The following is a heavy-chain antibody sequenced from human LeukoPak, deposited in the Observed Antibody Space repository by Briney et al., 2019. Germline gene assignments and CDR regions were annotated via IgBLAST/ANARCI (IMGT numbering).Heavy chain of an antibody. CDR3: ARAEGLLWFGELTYFDY. Sequence: SGTESLTCTVSGASISSYYWSWIRQPPGKGLEWIGYIYYSGSTNYNPSLKSRVTISVDTSKNQFSLKLSSVTAADTAVYYCARAEGLLWFGELTYFDYWGQGTLVTVSS. CDR1: GASISSYY. CDR2: IYYSGST. V-gene: IGHV4-59*01. D-gene: IGHD3-10*01. J-gene: IGHJ4*02.